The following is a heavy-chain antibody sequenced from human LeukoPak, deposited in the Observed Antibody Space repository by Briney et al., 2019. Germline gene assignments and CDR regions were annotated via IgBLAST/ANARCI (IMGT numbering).Heavy chain of an antibody. CDR2: IKKDGSEK. CDR3: ARGGDTSSYYWIF. D-gene: IGHD1-20*01. CDR1: GFIFSNYW. Sequence: GGSLRLSCAASGFIFSNYWMTWVRQAPGKGPEWVATIKKDGSEKYYVDSVKGRFAISRDNAENSLFLQMNSLTAEDTAVYYCARGGDTSSYYWIFWGQGTLVTVSS. V-gene: IGHV3-7*01. J-gene: IGHJ4*02.